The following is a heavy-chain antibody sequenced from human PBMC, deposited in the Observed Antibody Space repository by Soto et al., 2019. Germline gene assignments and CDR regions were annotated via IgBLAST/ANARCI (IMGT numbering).Heavy chain of an antibody. CDR1: GYAFTSYG. Sequence: EASVKVSCKASGYAFTSYGISWVRQAPGQGLEWMGWISAYNGNTNYAQKLQGRVTMTTDTSTSTAYMELRSLRSDDTAVYYCARDESPITGTTDFDYWGQGTLVTVSS. J-gene: IGHJ4*02. CDR2: ISAYNGNT. D-gene: IGHD1-20*01. V-gene: IGHV1-18*01. CDR3: ARDESPITGTTDFDY.